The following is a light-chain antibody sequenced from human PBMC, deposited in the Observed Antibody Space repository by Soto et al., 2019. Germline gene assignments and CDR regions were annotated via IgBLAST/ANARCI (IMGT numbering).Light chain of an antibody. CDR1: QSVSSSY. CDR3: QQDGSSPPYT. Sequence: EIVLTQSPGTLSLSPGERATLSCRASQSVSSSYLAWYQHKPCQAPRLLIYGASNRATGIPDRFSGSGSGTYLTLKISRLEPEDLAVYYCQQDGSSPPYTFGQGTKLEIK. CDR2: GAS. V-gene: IGKV3-20*01. J-gene: IGKJ2*01.